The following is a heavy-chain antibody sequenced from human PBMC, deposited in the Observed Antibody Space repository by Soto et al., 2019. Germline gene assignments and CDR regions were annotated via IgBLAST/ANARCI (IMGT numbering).Heavy chain of an antibody. Sequence: PGGSLRLSCGASGFTFSSYAITWVRLAPGKGLEWVSAISGSGGSTYYAESVKGRFTVSRDNSKNTVYLQMNTLRAEDTAVYHCAKARHCYDSSGSEGCDYWGQGTLVTVSS. CDR2: ISGSGGST. J-gene: IGHJ4*02. D-gene: IGHD3-22*01. CDR1: GFTFSSYA. CDR3: AKARHCYDSSGSEGCDY. V-gene: IGHV3-23*01.